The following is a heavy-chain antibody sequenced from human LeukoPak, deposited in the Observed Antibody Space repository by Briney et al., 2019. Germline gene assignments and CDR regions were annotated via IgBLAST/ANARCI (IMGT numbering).Heavy chain of an antibody. J-gene: IGHJ4*02. Sequence: PGGSLRLSCAASGFTFSSYAMSWVRQAPGKGLEWVSAISDSGSSTYYAESVKGRFTISRDNSRNTLYLHMISLWPDDTAIYYCAKLYGSGTYYNYFHYWGQGTLVTVSS. CDR1: GFTFSSYA. CDR3: AKLYGSGTYYNYFHY. CDR2: ISDSGSST. V-gene: IGHV3-23*01. D-gene: IGHD3-10*01.